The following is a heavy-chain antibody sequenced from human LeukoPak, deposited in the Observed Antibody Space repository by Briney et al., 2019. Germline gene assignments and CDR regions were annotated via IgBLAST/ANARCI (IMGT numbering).Heavy chain of an antibody. D-gene: IGHD6-19*01. CDR2: IYYSVST. CDR1: GGSISSYY. Sequence: SATLSLPFPVLGGSISSYYWSWILEPPAHGLEWIGYIYYSVSTNYNPSPISQVSISVDTSKNQFSLKLSSVTAADTAVYYCAREGETEHGKQWLGGDLDYWGRGTLDSVSS. CDR3: AREGETEHGKQWLGGDLDY. J-gene: IGHJ4*02. V-gene: IGHV4-59*01.